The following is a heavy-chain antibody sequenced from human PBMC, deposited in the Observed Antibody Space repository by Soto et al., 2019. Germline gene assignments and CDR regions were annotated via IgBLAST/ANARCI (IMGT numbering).Heavy chain of an antibody. J-gene: IGHJ4*02. CDR3: TRELNTESSAYYSFAY. Sequence: QVQLVQSGPEVKMPGASVKVSCKTSGYPFTAYGLAWLRQAPGQRPEWMGWVSTNDDRTNYAQKFQGRVTMTTDRSTTTTYMELRSLRADDTAVYYCTRELNTESSAYYSFAYWGQGTLVTVSS. V-gene: IGHV1-18*01. CDR2: VSTNDDRT. CDR1: GYPFTAYG. D-gene: IGHD3-22*01.